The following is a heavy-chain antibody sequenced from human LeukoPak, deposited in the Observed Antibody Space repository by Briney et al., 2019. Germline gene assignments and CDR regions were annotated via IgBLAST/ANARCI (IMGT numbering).Heavy chain of an antibody. CDR2: IYPGDSDT. CDR3: ARQDYYGSGNHFEYNWFDP. D-gene: IGHD3-10*01. J-gene: IGHJ5*02. Sequence: LGESLKISCKGSGYSFTSYWIGWVRQMPGKGLEWMGNIYPGDSDTRYSPSFQGQVTISADKSISTAYLQWSSLKASDTAMYYCARQDYYGSGNHFEYNWFDPWGQGTLVTVSS. V-gene: IGHV5-51*01. CDR1: GYSFTSYW.